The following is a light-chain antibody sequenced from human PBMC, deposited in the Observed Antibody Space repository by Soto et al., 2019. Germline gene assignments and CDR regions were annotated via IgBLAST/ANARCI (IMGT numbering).Light chain of an antibody. Sequence: AVLAQPRSVCVSLSVAVAIFYTRTSSDVGGYNYVSWYQQHPGKAPRVIIYDVTKRPSGVPDRFSGSKSGNTASLTISGLQAEDEADYYCSSYTSSSTLVFGTGTKVTV. V-gene: IGLV2-11*01. CDR2: DVT. CDR1: SSDVGGYNY. CDR3: SSYTSSSTLV. J-gene: IGLJ1*01.